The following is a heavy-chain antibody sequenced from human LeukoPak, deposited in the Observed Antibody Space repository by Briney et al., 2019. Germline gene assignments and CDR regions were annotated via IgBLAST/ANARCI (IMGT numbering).Heavy chain of an antibody. CDR3: GKDYGDYKFDY. CDR2: INGSGGST. D-gene: IGHD4-17*01. CDR1: GFTFSSYA. V-gene: IGHV3-23*01. Sequence: GGSLRLSCAASGFTFSSYAMSWVRQPPGKGLEWVSAINGSGGSTYYADSVKGRFTIFRNNSKNTLYLQMNILAAEATVVYYCGKDYGDYKFDYWGQGTLVTVSS. J-gene: IGHJ4*02.